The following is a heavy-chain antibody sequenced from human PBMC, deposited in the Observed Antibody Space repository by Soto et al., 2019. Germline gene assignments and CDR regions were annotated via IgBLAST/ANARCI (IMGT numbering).Heavy chain of an antibody. D-gene: IGHD2-15*01. CDR3: AKDPRQGYCSGGSCLNWFDP. J-gene: IGHJ5*02. CDR2: ISGSGGST. Sequence: GGSLRLSCAASGFTFSSYAMSWVRQAPGKGLEWVSAISGSGGSTYYADSVKGRFTISRDNSKNTLYLQMNSLRAEDTAVYYCAKDPRQGYCSGGSCLNWFDPWGQGTLVTVSS. V-gene: IGHV3-23*01. CDR1: GFTFSSYA.